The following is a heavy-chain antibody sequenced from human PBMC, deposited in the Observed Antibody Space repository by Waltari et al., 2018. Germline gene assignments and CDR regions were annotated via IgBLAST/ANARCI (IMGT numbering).Heavy chain of an antibody. J-gene: IGHJ3*02. D-gene: IGHD3-10*01. V-gene: IGHV3-30*01. CDR1: GFTFSSYA. CDR3: ARMDYYGSGSHPTDAFDI. Sequence: QVQLVESGGGVVQPGRSLRLSCAASGFTFSSYAIHWVRQAPGKGLEWVEVISYDGSNKYYVDSVKGRFTISRDKSKNTLYLQMNSLRAEDTAVYYCARMDYYGSGSHPTDAFDIWGQGTMVTVSS. CDR2: ISYDGSNK.